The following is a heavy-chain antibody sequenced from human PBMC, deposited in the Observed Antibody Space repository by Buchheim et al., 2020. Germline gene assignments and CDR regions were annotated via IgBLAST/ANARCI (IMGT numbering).Heavy chain of an antibody. CDR2: INLDGSVT. J-gene: IGHJ2*01. CDR3: ARDLTSGWARYFDL. Sequence: EMQLVESGGGSVQPGGSLRLSCDASGFTFRTYWMHWVRQRPGEGLVWVSRINLDGSVTSYADSVKGRFTVSRDNAKNAPHPEMGSLRAEDTAVYYCARDLTSGWARYFDLWGRGTL. CDR1: GFTFRTYW. D-gene: IGHD6-25*01. V-gene: IGHV3-74*01.